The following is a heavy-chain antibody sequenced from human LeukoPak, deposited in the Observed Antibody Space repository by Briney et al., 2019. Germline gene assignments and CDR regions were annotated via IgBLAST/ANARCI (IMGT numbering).Heavy chain of an antibody. D-gene: IGHD3-3*01. J-gene: IGHJ6*03. V-gene: IGHV3-64*02. Sequence: GGSLRLSCAAYGFTFSHYSMHWVRQAPGKGLEYVSAIISNGGSTHYADSVKGRFTISGDNSKNTLYLQMDSLRAEDMAVYYCARITMGATIANFYYYHMDVWGKGATVTVSS. CDR2: IISNGGST. CDR1: GFTFSHYS. CDR3: ARITMGATIANFYYYHMDV.